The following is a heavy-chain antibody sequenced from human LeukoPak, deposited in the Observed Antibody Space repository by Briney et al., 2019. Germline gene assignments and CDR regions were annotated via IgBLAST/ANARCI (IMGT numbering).Heavy chain of an antibody. CDR3: ARDFDDNSSSWDYDYYYMDV. J-gene: IGHJ6*03. CDR2: INPNSGGT. Sequence: ASVKVSCKASGYTFTSYGISWVRQAPGQGLEWMGWINPNSGGTNYAQKFQGRVTMTRDTSISTAYMELSRLRSDDTAVYYCARDFDDNSSSWDYDYYYMDVWGKGTTVTVSS. V-gene: IGHV1-2*02. D-gene: IGHD6-13*01. CDR1: GYTFTSYG.